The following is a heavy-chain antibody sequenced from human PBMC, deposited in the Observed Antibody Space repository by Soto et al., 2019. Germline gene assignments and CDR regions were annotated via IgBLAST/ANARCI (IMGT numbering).Heavy chain of an antibody. V-gene: IGHV4-34*01. CDR3: ARRIKDYYGSGSSTEYFQH. J-gene: IGHJ1*01. CDR2: INHSGST. Sequence: PSETRSLTCAVYGGSFSGYYWSWIRQPPGKGLEWIGEINHSGSTNYNPSLKSRVTISVDTSKNQFSLKLSSVTAADTAVYYCARRIKDYYGSGSSTEYFQHWGQGTLVTVSS. CDR1: GGSFSGYY. D-gene: IGHD3-10*01.